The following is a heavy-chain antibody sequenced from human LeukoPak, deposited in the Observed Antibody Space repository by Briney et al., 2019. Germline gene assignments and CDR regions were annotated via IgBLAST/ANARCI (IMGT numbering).Heavy chain of an antibody. J-gene: IGHJ4*02. CDR3: ARVWDLRHPETDSSGWYGGFDY. V-gene: IGHV3-30-3*01. CDR2: ISYDGSNK. D-gene: IGHD6-19*01. Sequence: PGGSLRLSCAASGFTFSSYAMHWVRQAPGKGLEWVAVISYDGSNKYYADSVKGRFTISRDNSKNTLYLQMNSLRAEDTAMYYCARVWDLRHPETDSSGWYGGFDYWGQGTLVTVSS. CDR1: GFTFSSYA.